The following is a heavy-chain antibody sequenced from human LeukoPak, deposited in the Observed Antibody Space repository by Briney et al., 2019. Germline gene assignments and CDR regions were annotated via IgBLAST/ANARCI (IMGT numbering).Heavy chain of an antibody. CDR1: GYTFTGYY. V-gene: IGHV1-2*02. Sequence: GASVKVSCKASGYTFTGYYMHWVRQAPGQGLEWMGWINPNSGGTNYAQKFQGRVTMTRDTSISTAYMELSRLRSDDTAVYYCARGATSGWVYYYYMDVWGKGTTVTVSS. J-gene: IGHJ6*03. CDR2: INPNSGGT. CDR3: ARGATSGWVYYYYMDV. D-gene: IGHD6-19*01.